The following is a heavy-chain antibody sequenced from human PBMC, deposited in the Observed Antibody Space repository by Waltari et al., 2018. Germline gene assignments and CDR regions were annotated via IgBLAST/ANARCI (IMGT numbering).Heavy chain of an antibody. J-gene: IGHJ4*02. CDR2: ISYDGHNK. CDR1: GFTFTSSA. V-gene: IGHV3-30*01. CDR3: ARLPNYDNSAYYD. D-gene: IGHD3-22*01. Sequence: QVQLVESGGGVVQPGRSLRLSCAASGFTFTSSAMHWVRQAPGKGLECVAVISYDGHNKYYADSVKGRFTISRDNSKNTLYLQMNSLRDEDTAVYYCARLPNYDNSAYYDWGQGTLVTVSS.